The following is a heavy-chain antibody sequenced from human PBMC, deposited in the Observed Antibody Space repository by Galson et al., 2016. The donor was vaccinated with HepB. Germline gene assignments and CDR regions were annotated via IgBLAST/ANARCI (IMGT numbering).Heavy chain of an antibody. D-gene: IGHD2-21*02. Sequence: SLRLSCAASGFTFSSYGMHWVRQAPGKGLEWVAVASYDGSNNYYPDSVKDRFTVSRDNSKNTLYLQMNSLRTEDTAVYYCARDANLAYCRGDCYWSDYWGPGTLVTVSS. CDR3: ARDANLAYCRGDCYWSDY. CDR2: ASYDGSNN. J-gene: IGHJ4*02. CDR1: GFTFSSYG. V-gene: IGHV3-30-3*01.